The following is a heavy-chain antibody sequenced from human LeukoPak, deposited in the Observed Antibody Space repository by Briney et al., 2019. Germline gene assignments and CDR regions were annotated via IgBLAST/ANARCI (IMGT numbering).Heavy chain of an antibody. Sequence: GGSLRLSCAASGFTFSTYWMNWVRQAPGMGLEWVANIKQDGSEKYYVDSVKGRFTISRDNAKNSLYLQMNSLRAEDTAVYYCARDGRDCISTSCSYEGGSFDIWGQGTMVTVSS. CDR2: IKQDGSEK. D-gene: IGHD2-2*01. V-gene: IGHV3-7*03. J-gene: IGHJ3*02. CDR1: GFTFSTYW. CDR3: ARDGRDCISTSCSYEGGSFDI.